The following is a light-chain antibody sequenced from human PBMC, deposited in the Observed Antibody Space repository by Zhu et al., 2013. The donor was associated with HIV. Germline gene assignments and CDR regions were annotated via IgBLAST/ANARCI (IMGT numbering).Light chain of an antibody. CDR2: KIS. Sequence: EVVLTQSPLFLAVSPGQPASISCKSSHSLIHRDGNTYMNWYYQRTGQSPRRLISKISKRDGGVPEKFAGSGSVTEFTLTISSVEAGDVGIYYCMQGTHWPTFGQGTKL. CDR1: HSLIHRDGNTY. V-gene: IGKV2-30*02. J-gene: IGKJ1*01. CDR3: MQGTHWPT.